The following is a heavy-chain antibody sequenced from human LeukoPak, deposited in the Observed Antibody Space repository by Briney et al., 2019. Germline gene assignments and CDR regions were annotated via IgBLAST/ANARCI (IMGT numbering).Heavy chain of an antibody. D-gene: IGHD3-22*01. Sequence: GASVKVSCKASGYTFTVYFMHWVRHAPGQGLEWVGWIIPNSGGTNYAQKFQGRVTMTRDTSISTAYMELSRLRSDDTAVYYCARELNYDSSGYYFDYWGQGTLVTVSS. V-gene: IGHV1-2*02. CDR1: GYTFTVYF. CDR3: ARELNYDSSGYYFDY. CDR2: IIPNSGGT. J-gene: IGHJ4*02.